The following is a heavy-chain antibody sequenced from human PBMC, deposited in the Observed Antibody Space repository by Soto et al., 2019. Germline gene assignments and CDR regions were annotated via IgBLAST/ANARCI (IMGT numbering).Heavy chain of an antibody. D-gene: IGHD6-6*01. CDR3: AREAYSSSIAWFDP. J-gene: IGHJ5*02. V-gene: IGHV4-61*01. CDR2: IYYSGST. Sequence: PSETLSLTCTVSGGSVSSGSYYWSWIRHPPGKGLEWIGYIYYSGSTNYNPSLKSRVTISVDTSKNQFSLKLSSVTAADTAVYYCAREAYSSSIAWFDPWGQGTLVTVSS. CDR1: GGSVSSGSYY.